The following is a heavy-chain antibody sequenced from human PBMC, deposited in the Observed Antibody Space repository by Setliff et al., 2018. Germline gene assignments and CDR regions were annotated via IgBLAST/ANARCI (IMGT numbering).Heavy chain of an antibody. CDR1: GFTFSDHY. CDR2: IRKKALFYST. Sequence: GGSLRLSCVASGFTFSDHYMDWVRQAPGKGLEWVGRIRKKALFYSTEYAASVQGRFTISRDDSENSLYLQMHFVTAADTAVYYCARQVWDYYYMDVWGKGTTVTVSS. CDR3: ARQVWDYYYMDV. D-gene: IGHD7-27*01. J-gene: IGHJ6*03. V-gene: IGHV3-72*01.